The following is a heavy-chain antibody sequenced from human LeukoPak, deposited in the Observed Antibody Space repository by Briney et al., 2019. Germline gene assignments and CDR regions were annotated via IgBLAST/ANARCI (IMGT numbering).Heavy chain of an antibody. CDR3: AKGSAYSDYYYYGMDV. CDR1: GFNFSNFG. Sequence: GRSLRLSCAASGFNFSNFGMLWVRQAPGKALEWVSVISYDGSNTYYADSVKGRFTISRDKSQNTLFLQMISLRTEDTAVYYCAKGSAYSDYYYYGMDVWGQGTTVTVSS. V-gene: IGHV3-30*18. D-gene: IGHD4-11*01. J-gene: IGHJ6*02. CDR2: ISYDGSNT.